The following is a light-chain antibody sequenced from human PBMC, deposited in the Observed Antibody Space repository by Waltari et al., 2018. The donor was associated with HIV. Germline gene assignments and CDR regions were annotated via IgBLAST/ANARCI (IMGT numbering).Light chain of an antibody. CDR1: SFGTKV. CDR2: DIS. V-gene: IGLV3-21*02. CDR3: QLGDFNTDHVV. Sequence: SYVLTQPPSVSVAPGQTARISCGGDSFGTKVVHWYQQRPGQAPVLIVYDISARPTGVPDRFSGSSSGNTASLTISRVEAGDEADYFCQLGDFNTDHVVFGGGTRLTVL. J-gene: IGLJ2*01.